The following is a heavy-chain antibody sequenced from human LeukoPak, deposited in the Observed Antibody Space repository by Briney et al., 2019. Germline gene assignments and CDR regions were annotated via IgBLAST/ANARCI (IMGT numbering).Heavy chain of an antibody. D-gene: IGHD3-22*01. CDR1: GYTFTTYA. J-gene: IGHJ5*02. V-gene: IGHV1-3*01. CDR2: INAGNGNT. CDR3: ARFTMTRGWFDP. Sequence: PRASVKVSCKASGYTFTTYAMHWVRQAPGQRLEWMGWINAGNGNTKYSQKFQGRVIITRDTSASKAYMELRSLRSEDTAIYYCARFTMTRGWFDPWGQGTLVIVSS.